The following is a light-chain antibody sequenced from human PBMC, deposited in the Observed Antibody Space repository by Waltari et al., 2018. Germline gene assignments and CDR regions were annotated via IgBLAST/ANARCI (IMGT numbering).Light chain of an antibody. CDR1: SSDVGSYNY. CDR2: EVS. J-gene: IGLJ2*01. Sequence: QSALTQPPSASGSPGQSVTISCTGTSSDVGSYNYVSWYQQHPGKAPKLMIYEVSKRASVVPDRFSGSKSGNTAAVTVSGLQAEDEADYYCSSYAGRNNIVLFGGGTKLTVL. CDR3: SSYAGRNNIVL. V-gene: IGLV2-8*01.